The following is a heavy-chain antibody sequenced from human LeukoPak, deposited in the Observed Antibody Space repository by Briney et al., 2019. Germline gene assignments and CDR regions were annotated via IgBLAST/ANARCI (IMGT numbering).Heavy chain of an antibody. CDR3: ARRTTNWNYDTRFDY. CDR1: GFTFSSYE. V-gene: IGHV3-20*04. Sequence: PGGSLRLSCAASGFTFSSYEMNWVRQAPGKGLEWVSGINWNGGSTGYADSVKGRFTISRDNAKNSLYLQMNSLRAEDTAVYYCARRTTNWNYDTRFDYWGQGTLVTVSS. D-gene: IGHD1-7*01. CDR2: INWNGGST. J-gene: IGHJ4*02.